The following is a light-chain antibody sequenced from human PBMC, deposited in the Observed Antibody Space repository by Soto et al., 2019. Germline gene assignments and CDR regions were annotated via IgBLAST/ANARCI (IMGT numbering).Light chain of an antibody. J-gene: IGLJ3*02. CDR1: SSDVGGSNY. Sequence: QSVLTQPASVSGSPGQSITISCTGTSSDVGGSNYVSWYQQHPGKAPKLMICEVNNRPSGVSNRFSGSKSGNTASLTISGLQAEDEADYYCSSYTSSSTRVFGGGTKLTVL. V-gene: IGLV2-14*01. CDR2: EVN. CDR3: SSYTSSSTRV.